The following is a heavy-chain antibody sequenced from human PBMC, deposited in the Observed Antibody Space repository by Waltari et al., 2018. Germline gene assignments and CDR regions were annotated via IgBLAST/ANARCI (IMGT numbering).Heavy chain of an antibody. J-gene: IGHJ4*02. Sequence: QVQLVESGGGLVKPGRSLRLSCAASGFTFSDSAFPWVRQAPGKGLEWVAVINNAASKKYYADSMRGRFTISRDNARNSMYLQMNSLRAEDTAVYYCAREFMAGRYPPYYLDDWGRGTMVTVSS. CDR2: INNAASKK. CDR3: AREFMAGRYPPYYLDD. D-gene: IGHD3-16*02. CDR1: GFTFSDSA. V-gene: IGHV3-30*04.